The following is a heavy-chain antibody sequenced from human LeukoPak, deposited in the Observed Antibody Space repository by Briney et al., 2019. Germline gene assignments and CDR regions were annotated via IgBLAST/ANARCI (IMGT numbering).Heavy chain of an antibody. Sequence: GGSLRLSCAASGFTVSSNYMSWVRQAPGKGLEWVSVIYSGGSTYYADSVKGRFTISRDNSKNTLYLQMNSLRAEDTAVYYCARNSFYCSGCSRYYFFGMDVWGKGTTVTVSS. CDR1: GFTVSSNY. J-gene: IGHJ6*04. CDR3: ARNSFYCSGCSRYYFFGMDV. D-gene: IGHD2-15*01. V-gene: IGHV3-53*01. CDR2: IYSGGST.